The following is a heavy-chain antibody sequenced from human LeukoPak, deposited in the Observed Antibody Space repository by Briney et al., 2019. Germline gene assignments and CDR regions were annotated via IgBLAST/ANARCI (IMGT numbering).Heavy chain of an antibody. Sequence: GGSLRLSCAASGFTFSNYSMNWVRQAPGKGLEWVSYIIRSSSTIYYADSVKGRFTISRDNAKNSLYLQMNSLRAEDTAVYYCARAPSSGWYHTNNWFDPWGQGTLVTVSS. CDR2: IIRSSSTI. D-gene: IGHD6-19*01. V-gene: IGHV3-48*04. CDR3: ARAPSSGWYHTNNWFDP. J-gene: IGHJ5*02. CDR1: GFTFSNYS.